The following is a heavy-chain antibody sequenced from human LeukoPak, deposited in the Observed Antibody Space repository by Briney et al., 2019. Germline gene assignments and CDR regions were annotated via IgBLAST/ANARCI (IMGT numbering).Heavy chain of an antibody. V-gene: IGHV3-53*01. CDR1: GFTVSSNY. D-gene: IGHD6-25*01. J-gene: IGHJ6*02. CDR3: ARGGMYSSGYYYYGMDV. Sequence: GRSLRLSCAASGFTVSSNYMSWVRQAPGKGLEWVSVIYSGGSTYYADSVKGRFTISRDNSKNTLYLQMNSLRAEDTAVYYCARGGMYSSGYYYYGMDVWGQGTTVTVSS. CDR2: IYSGGST.